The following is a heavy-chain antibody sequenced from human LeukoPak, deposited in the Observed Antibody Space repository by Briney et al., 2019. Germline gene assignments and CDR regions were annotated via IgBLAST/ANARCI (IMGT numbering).Heavy chain of an antibody. V-gene: IGHV3-15*01. CDR3: TTDLTGDRPFDY. CDR1: GFTFSNAW. J-gene: IGHJ4*02. D-gene: IGHD7-27*01. Sequence: GGSLRLSCAASGFTFSNAWMSWVRQAPGKGLEWVGRIKSKTDGGTTDYAAPVKGRFTISRDDSKNTLYLQMNSLKTEDTAVYYCTTDLTGDRPFDYWGQGTLVTVSS. CDR2: IKSKTDGGTT.